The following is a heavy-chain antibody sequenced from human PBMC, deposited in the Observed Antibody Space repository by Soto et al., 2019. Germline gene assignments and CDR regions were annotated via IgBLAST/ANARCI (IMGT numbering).Heavy chain of an antibody. CDR1: GGFVNSDTHS. V-gene: IGHV4-61*01. J-gene: IGHJ6*02. Sequence: SETLSLTCTVSGGFVNSDTHSWSWIRQTPGKRLEWIGFIYSGGSTKNPSLRSRVTMSVDTSKNQFSLKLRSVIVADTAVYHCARFVPHSSHTNCSTRPDVWGQGITVTVPS. CDR2: IYSGGST. D-gene: IGHD2-8*01. CDR3: ARFVPHSSHTNCSTRPDV.